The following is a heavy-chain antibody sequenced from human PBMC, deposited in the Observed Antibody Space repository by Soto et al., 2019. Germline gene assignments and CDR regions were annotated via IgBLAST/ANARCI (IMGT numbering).Heavy chain of an antibody. J-gene: IGHJ4*02. Sequence: GASVKVSCKASGFIFTTYMIHWVRQAPGQRLEWMGWINAGNGDTEYSQKFQGRVTFTTDPSASTAYMELSSLRSEDTALYYCARWDNLHFYGWGQGALVTVSS. D-gene: IGHD1-26*01. CDR2: INAGNGDT. CDR3: ARWDNLHFYG. V-gene: IGHV1-3*01. CDR1: GFIFTTYM.